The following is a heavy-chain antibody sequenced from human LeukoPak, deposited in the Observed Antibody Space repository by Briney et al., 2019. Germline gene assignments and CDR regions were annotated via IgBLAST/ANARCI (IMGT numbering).Heavy chain of an antibody. D-gene: IGHD2-21*01. CDR3: KTAYEIDV. V-gene: IGHV4-59*01. Sequence: SETLSLTCPVSAGSISNYYWSWIRQPPGKALEWIGYIYYTGTTKYNPSLKSRATISLDTSKNQFSLKLTSVTAADIFFFKQKTAYEIDVWGQGTTVTVSS. CDR2: IYYTGTT. J-gene: IGHJ6*02. CDR1: AGSISNYY.